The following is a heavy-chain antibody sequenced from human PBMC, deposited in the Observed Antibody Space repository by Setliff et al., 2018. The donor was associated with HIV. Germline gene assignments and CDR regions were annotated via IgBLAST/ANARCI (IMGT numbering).Heavy chain of an antibody. J-gene: IGHJ4*02. Sequence: ASVKVSCKASGYKFTDYYIHWVRQAPGQGLEWMGRINPNINPLRGGGGTNFAQKFQGRVTMTRDTSINTAYMEMNSLKTEDTAVYYCARDGHGGGVADIHYWGQGTLVTVSS. D-gene: IGHD3-16*01. V-gene: IGHV1-2*06. CDR3: ARDGHGGGVADIHY. CDR1: GYKFTDYY. CDR2: INPNINPLRGGGGT.